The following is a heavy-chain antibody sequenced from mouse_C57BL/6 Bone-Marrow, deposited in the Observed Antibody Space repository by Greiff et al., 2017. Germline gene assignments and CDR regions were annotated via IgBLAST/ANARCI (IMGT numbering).Heavy chain of an antibody. Sequence: VQLQQSGPELVKPGASVKISCKASGYAFSSSWMNWVKQRPGTGLEWIGRIYPGDGDTNYNGKFKGKATLTADKSSSTAYMQLSSLTSEDSAVYFCAGRWFYFDYWGQGTTLTVSS. CDR1: GYAFSSSW. J-gene: IGHJ2*01. CDR3: AGRWFYFDY. CDR2: IYPGDGDT. V-gene: IGHV1-82*01. D-gene: IGHD2-3*01.